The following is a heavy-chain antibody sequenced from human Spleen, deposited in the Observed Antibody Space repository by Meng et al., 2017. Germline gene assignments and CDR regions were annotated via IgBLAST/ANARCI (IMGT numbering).Heavy chain of an antibody. Sequence: QRPLPEAAPGLVKPSGPLSLTCAVSGGSISSSNWWSLVRQPPGKGLEWIGDIYHSGTTNYNPSLKSRVTISVDKSKNQFSLKLTSVTAADTAVYYCASSLLISGGSGSYLYWGQGTLVTVSS. CDR2: IYHSGTT. V-gene: IGHV4-4*02. CDR3: ASSLLISGGSGSYLY. J-gene: IGHJ4*02. CDR1: GGSISSSNW. D-gene: IGHD3-10*01.